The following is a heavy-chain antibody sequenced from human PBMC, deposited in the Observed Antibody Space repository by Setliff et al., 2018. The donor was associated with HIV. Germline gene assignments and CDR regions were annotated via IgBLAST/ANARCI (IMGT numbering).Heavy chain of an antibody. V-gene: IGHV3-48*01. D-gene: IGHD2-8*01. Sequence: ETLSLTCTVSGGSISSHYWSWIRQPPGKGLEWIGYISYSSSTIYYADSVKGRFTISRDNAKNSLYLQMNSLRAEDTAVYYCARPLLYPYYYMDVWGKGTTVTVSS. CDR3: ARPLLYPYYYMDV. CDR1: GGSISSHY. CDR2: ISYSSSTI. J-gene: IGHJ6*03.